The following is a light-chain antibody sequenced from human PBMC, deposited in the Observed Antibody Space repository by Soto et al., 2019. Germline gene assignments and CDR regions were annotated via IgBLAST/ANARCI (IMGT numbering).Light chain of an antibody. CDR2: DAS. Sequence: EIVLTQSPATLSLSPGERATLSCRASQSVSSFLAWYQQKPGQAPRLLIYDASNRATGIPARFSGSGSGTDFTLTISSLEPEDSAVYYCQQNLGVHTFGQGTKVAI. J-gene: IGKJ1*01. CDR3: QQNLGVHT. V-gene: IGKV3-11*01. CDR1: QSVSSF.